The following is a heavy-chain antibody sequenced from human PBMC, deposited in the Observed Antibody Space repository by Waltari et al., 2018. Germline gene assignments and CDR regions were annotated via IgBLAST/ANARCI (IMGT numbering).Heavy chain of an antibody. CDR1: GGSFSGYY. D-gene: IGHD2-2*01. Sequence: QVQLQQWGAGLLKPSETLSLTCAVYGGSFSGYYWSWIRQPPGKGLEWSGEINHSGSTNYNPSLKSRVTISVDASKNQFSLKLSSVTAADTAVYYCATAHSSTSCPRRWGQGTLVTVSS. V-gene: IGHV4-34*01. J-gene: IGHJ4*02. CDR2: INHSGST. CDR3: ATAHSSTSCPRR.